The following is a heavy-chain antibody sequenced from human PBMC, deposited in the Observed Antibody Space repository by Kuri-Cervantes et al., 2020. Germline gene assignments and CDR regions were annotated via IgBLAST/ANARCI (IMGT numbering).Heavy chain of an antibody. CDR3: AREFRRGGYYGMDV. Sequence: SETLSLTCTVSGGSISSYYWSWIRQPPGKGLEWIGYIYYSGSTNYNPSLKSRVTISVDTSKNQFSLKLSSVTAADTAVYYCAREFRRGGYYGMDVWGQGTTVTVSS. D-gene: IGHD3-10*01. V-gene: IGHV4-59*01. CDR2: IYYSGST. J-gene: IGHJ6*02. CDR1: GGSISSYY.